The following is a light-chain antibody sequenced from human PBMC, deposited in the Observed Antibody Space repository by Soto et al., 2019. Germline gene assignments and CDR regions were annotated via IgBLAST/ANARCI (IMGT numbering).Light chain of an antibody. J-gene: IGKJ4*01. CDR2: GAS. V-gene: IGKV3D-15*01. Sequence: EIVMTQSPATLSLSPGERATLSCGASQSVSSNLAWYQQKPGQAPRLLIYGASTRATGIPARFSGSGSGTEFTLTISSLQSEDFVVYYCQQYNNWPLTFGGGTKVEIK. CDR1: QSVSSN. CDR3: QQYNNWPLT.